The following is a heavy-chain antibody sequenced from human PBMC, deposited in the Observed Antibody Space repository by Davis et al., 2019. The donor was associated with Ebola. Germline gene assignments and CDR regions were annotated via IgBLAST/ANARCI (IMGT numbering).Heavy chain of an antibody. J-gene: IGHJ2*01. Sequence: ASVTVSCKASGYTFTVHYMHWVRQAPGQGLEWMGWMNPNSGGTNIAQKFQGRVTMARDTSISTAFMELSGLTSDDTAVYYCARLDRNYWYFDLWGRGALVTVSS. CDR2: MNPNSGGT. V-gene: IGHV1-2*02. D-gene: IGHD3-9*01. CDR1: GYTFTVHY. CDR3: ARLDRNYWYFDL.